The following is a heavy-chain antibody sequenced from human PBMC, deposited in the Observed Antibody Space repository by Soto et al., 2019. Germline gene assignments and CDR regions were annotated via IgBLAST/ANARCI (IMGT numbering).Heavy chain of an antibody. V-gene: IGHV3-23*01. J-gene: IGHJ4*02. CDR2: ISGSGGGT. D-gene: IGHD3-3*01. CDR3: AKKKPPGVAGFDF. Sequence: EVQLLESGGTLVQPGGSLRLSCAASGFTFSSYAMSWVRQAPGEGLEWVSSISGSGGGTYYADSVKGRFTISRDNSKNTLYLQMNSLRGKDTAVYYCAKKKPPGVAGFDFWGQGTLVTVSS. CDR1: GFTFSSYA.